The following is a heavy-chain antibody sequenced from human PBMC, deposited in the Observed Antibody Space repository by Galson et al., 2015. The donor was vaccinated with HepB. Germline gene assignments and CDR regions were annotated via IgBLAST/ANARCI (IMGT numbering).Heavy chain of an antibody. Sequence: SLRLSCAASEFTFSMYGMYWVRQAPGKGLEWVAAISYDSTGKYYADSVGGRFTISRDSSKNTLSLQLNDLRVDDTAVYYCAKQRPNYDHKGSIDYWGQGTLVIVSS. CDR1: EFTFSMYG. J-gene: IGHJ4*02. D-gene: IGHD3-16*01. CDR2: ISYDSTGK. V-gene: IGHV3-30*18. CDR3: AKQRPNYDHKGSIDY.